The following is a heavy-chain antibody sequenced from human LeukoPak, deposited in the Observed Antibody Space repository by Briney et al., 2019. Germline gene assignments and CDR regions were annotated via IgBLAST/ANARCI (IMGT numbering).Heavy chain of an antibody. Sequence: WASVKVSCKASGYTFTSYAMHWVRQAPGQRLEWMGWINAGNGNTKYSQKFQGRVTITRDTSASTAYMELSSLRPEDTAVYHCARRLLSMSGGAFDIWGQGTMVTVSS. CDR2: INAGNGNT. D-gene: IGHD2-21*02. CDR1: GYTFTSYA. CDR3: ARRLLSMSGGAFDI. V-gene: IGHV1-3*01. J-gene: IGHJ3*02.